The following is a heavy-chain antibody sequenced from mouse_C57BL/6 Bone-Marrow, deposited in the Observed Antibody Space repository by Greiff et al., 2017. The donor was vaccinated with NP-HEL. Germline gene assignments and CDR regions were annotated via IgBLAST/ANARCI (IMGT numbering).Heavy chain of an antibody. Sequence: EVQLQQSGAELVRPGASVKLSCTASGFNIKDDYMHWVKQRPEQGLEWIGWIDPENGDTEYASKFQGKATITADTSSNTAYLQLSSLTSEDTAVYYCTTWGDYDGGFAYWGQGTLVTVSA. CDR2: IDPENGDT. V-gene: IGHV14-4*01. CDR1: GFNIKDDY. D-gene: IGHD2-4*01. J-gene: IGHJ3*01. CDR3: TTWGDYDGGFAY.